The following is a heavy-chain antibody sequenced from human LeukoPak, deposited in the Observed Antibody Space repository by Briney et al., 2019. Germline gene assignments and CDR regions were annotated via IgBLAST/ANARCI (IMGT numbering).Heavy chain of an antibody. D-gene: IGHD5-18*01. CDR3: ARDRSDSYGHRLFDY. CDR2: IIPILGIA. V-gene: IGHV1-69*04. J-gene: IGHJ4*02. CDR1: GGTLSSYA. Sequence: SVKVSCKASGGTLSSYAISRVPQAPGQGLEWMGRIIPILGIANYAQKFQGRVTITADKSTSTAYMELSSLRSEDTAVYYCARDRSDSYGHRLFDYWGQGTLVTVSS.